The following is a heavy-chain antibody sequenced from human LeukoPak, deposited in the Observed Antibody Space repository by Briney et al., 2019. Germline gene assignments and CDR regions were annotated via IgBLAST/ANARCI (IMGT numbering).Heavy chain of an antibody. CDR1: GYTFTGYY. J-gene: IGHJ3*02. V-gene: IGHV1-2*02. Sequence: ASVTVSCTASGYTFTGYYMHWVRQAPGQGLEWMGWINPNSGGTNYAQKFQGRATMTRDTSISTAYMELSRLRSDDTAVYYCARVFFGNLDYYDSSGYSPDAFDIWGQGTMVTVSS. CDR2: INPNSGGT. D-gene: IGHD3-22*01. CDR3: ARVFFGNLDYYDSSGYSPDAFDI.